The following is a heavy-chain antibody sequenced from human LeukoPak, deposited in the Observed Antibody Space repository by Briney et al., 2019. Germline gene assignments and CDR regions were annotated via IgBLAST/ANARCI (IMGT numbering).Heavy chain of an antibody. CDR3: ASHLETYDSSGYYPFDY. Sequence: GASVKVSCKASGGTFSSYAISWVRQAPGQGLEWMGGIIPIFGTANYAQKFQGRVTITTDKSTSTAYMELSSLRSEDTAVYYCASHLETYDSSGYYPFDYWGQGTLVTVSS. CDR2: IIPIFGTA. J-gene: IGHJ4*02. CDR1: GGTFSSYA. V-gene: IGHV1-69*05. D-gene: IGHD3-22*01.